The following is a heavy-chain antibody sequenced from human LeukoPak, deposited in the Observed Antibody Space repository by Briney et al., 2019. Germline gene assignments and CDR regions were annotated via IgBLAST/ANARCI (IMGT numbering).Heavy chain of an antibody. V-gene: IGHV3-48*03. D-gene: IGHD3-9*01. Sequence: PGGSLRLSCATSGFLFTDYGMTWVRQTPGKGLEWVSYISSSGSTIYYADSVKGRFTISRDNAKNSLYLQMNSLRAVDTAIYYCATYYDILAGYYPRRDYWGQGTLVTVSS. CDR1: GFLFTDYG. CDR3: ATYYDILAGYYPRRDY. J-gene: IGHJ4*02. CDR2: ISSSGSTI.